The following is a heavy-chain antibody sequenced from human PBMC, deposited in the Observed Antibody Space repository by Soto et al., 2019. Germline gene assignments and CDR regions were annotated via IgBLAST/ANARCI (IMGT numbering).Heavy chain of an antibody. CDR1: GFTFSSYG. J-gene: IGHJ6*02. CDR3: ARDSKLADCSGGSCYGDYYYGMDV. Sequence: LRLSCAVSGFTFSSYGMHWVRQAPGKGLEWVAVIWYDGSNKYYADSVKGRFTISRDNSKDTLYLQMNSLRAEDTAVYYCARDSKLADCSGGSCYGDYYYGMDVWGQGTTVTVSS. D-gene: IGHD2-15*01. CDR2: IWYDGSNK. V-gene: IGHV3-33*01.